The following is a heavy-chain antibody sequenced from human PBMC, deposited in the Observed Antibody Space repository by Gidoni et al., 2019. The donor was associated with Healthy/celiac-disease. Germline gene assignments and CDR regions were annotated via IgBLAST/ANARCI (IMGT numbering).Heavy chain of an antibody. CDR2: INPSGGST. V-gene: IGHV1-46*01. D-gene: IGHD1-26*01. Sequence: QVQLVQSGAEVKKPGASVEVSCKASGYTFTSYYMHWVRQAPGKGREGIGIINPSGGSTSYAQKFQGRVTMTRDTSTSTVYMELSSLRSEDTAVYYCASGGGWELPNDYWGQGTLVTVSS. J-gene: IGHJ4*02. CDR1: GYTFTSYY. CDR3: ASGGGWELPNDY.